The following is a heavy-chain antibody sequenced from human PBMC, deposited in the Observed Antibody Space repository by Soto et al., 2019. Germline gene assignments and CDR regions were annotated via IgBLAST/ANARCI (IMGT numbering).Heavy chain of an antibody. J-gene: IGHJ4*02. CDR1: GFTFSSYA. CDR3: ARPFYGSGTYSLYGIDF. CDR2: ISFDGSSE. V-gene: IGHV3-30*04. Sequence: GGSLRLSCAASGFTFSSYAMHWVRQAPGEGLKWLTYISFDGSSEYYADSVKGRFTVSRDNSKETLYLQINSLRAEDTAVYYCARPFYGSGTYSLYGIDFWGLGTLVTVSS. D-gene: IGHD3-10*01.